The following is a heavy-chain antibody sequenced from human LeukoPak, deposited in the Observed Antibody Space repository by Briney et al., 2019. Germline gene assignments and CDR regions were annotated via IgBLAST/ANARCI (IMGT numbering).Heavy chain of an antibody. V-gene: IGHV3-23*01. D-gene: IGHD1-1*01. CDR2: ISGNGAST. CDR1: GFTLISCA. J-gene: IGHJ4*02. Sequence: GGSLRLSCAASGFTLISCAMSWVRQVPGKGLECVSAISGNGASTYYADSVKGRFTISRYNSRNTLYLEMNNLGADDTAVYFCAQLSWNPYYFDYWGQGTLVTVSS. CDR3: AQLSWNPYYFDY.